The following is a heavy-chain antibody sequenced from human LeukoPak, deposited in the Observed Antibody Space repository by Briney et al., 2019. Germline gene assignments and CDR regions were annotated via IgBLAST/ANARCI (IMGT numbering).Heavy chain of an antibody. J-gene: IGHJ4*02. CDR2: IYYSGST. V-gene: IGHV4-59*01. D-gene: IGHD2-15*01. CDR3: ARGGKYCSGGSCYLVDY. CDR1: GGSISSAF. Sequence: SETLSLTCTVSGGSISSAFWIWIRQPPGKGLEWIGYIYYSGSTRYNPSLKSRVTMSIDTSKNQFSLKLTSVTAADTAVYYCARGGKYCSGGSCYLVDYWGQGTLVTVSS.